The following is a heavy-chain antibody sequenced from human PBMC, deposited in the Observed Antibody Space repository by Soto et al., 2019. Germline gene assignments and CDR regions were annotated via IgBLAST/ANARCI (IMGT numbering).Heavy chain of an antibody. CDR1: RFTFSSYA. CDR2: ISGSGGST. J-gene: IGHJ6*02. Sequence: PGGSLRLSCAASRFTFSSYAMSWVRQAPRKGLEWVSAISGSGGSTYYADSVKGRFTISRDNSKNTLYLQMNSLRAEDTAVYYCGVITPAYYDVWSGYFIPYYYYGMDVWGQGTTVTVSS. D-gene: IGHD3-3*01. CDR3: GVITPAYYDVWSGYFIPYYYYGMDV. V-gene: IGHV3-23*01.